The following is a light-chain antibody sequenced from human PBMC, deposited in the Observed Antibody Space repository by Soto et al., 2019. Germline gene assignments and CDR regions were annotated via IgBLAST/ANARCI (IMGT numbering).Light chain of an antibody. CDR3: QHYVHRPPGT. CDR2: DKS. Sequence: EIVVTQSPAPLSVSPGERVTLSCRARQTVSSSLAWYQQRPGQAPRSLIDDKSTRAPGIADRLSGSGSGTEFTLTIGSLQSEEGAVCYCQHYVHRPPGTLGQGTTVEIK. V-gene: IGKV3-15*01. J-gene: IGKJ1*01. CDR1: QTVSSS.